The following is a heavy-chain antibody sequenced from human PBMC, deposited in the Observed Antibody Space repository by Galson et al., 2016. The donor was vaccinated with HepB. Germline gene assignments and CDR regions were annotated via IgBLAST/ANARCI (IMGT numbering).Heavy chain of an antibody. CDR3: AKVKTGGDYDSWSLDY. J-gene: IGHJ4*02. V-gene: IGHV3-23*01. CDR1: GFTFSSYA. Sequence: SLRLSCAASGFTFSSYAMSWVRQAPGKGLEWVSAISGSGGSTYYADSVKGRFTISRDNSKNTLYLQMNSLRAEDTAVYYCAKVKTGGDYDSWSLDYWGQGTLVTVSS. D-gene: IGHD3-3*01. CDR2: ISGSGGST.